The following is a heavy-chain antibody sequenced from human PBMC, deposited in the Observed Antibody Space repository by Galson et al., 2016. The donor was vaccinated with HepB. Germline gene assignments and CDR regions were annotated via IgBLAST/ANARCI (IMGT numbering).Heavy chain of an antibody. J-gene: IGHJ6*02. Sequence: SETLSLTCTVSGGSISSYYWSWIRQPPGKGLEWIGYIYYSGSTNYNPSLKSRLTISVDTSKNQFSLKLSSETAADTAVYYCARLASYGMDVWGQGTTVTVS. CDR1: GGSISSYY. CDR3: ARLASYGMDV. V-gene: IGHV4-59*01. CDR2: IYYSGST.